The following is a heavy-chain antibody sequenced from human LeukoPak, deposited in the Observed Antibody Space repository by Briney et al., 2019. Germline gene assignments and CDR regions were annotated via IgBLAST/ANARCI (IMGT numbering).Heavy chain of an antibody. D-gene: IGHD5-12*01. Sequence: SQTLSLTCAISGDSVSSSSAGWNWIRQSPSRGLEWLGRTYYRSKWYYDFVVSLKTRVTIIPDTSKNQFSLQLSSVTPEDTAVYYCTGGTYSGYDSWGQGTLVTVSS. CDR3: TGGTYSGYDS. CDR1: GDSVSSSSAG. V-gene: IGHV6-1*01. CDR2: TYYRSKWYY. J-gene: IGHJ5*02.